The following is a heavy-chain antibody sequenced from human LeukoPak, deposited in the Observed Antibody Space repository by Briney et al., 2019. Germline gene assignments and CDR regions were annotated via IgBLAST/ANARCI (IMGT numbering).Heavy chain of an antibody. J-gene: IGHJ4*02. CDR3: ARRPVAAIKGYFDS. V-gene: IGHV3-30*09. CDR1: GFTFSNYA. CDR2: ISTDGNYK. Sequence: GGSLRLSCTASGFTFSNYAMYWVRQAPGKGLEWVAVISTDGNYKYYADSVKGRFAVSRDNSKNMLYLQTNSLSADDTAVYYCARRPVAAIKGYFDSWGQGALVTVSS. D-gene: IGHD5-24*01.